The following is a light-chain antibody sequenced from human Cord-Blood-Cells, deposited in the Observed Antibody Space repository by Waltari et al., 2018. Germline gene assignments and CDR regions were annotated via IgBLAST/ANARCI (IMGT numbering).Light chain of an antibody. Sequence: EIVLTQSPASLCLCPGERATLSCGASQRVSSIYLAWYQQKPCLAPRLLIYDASSRATVIPDRFSGSRSGTDFTLTISRLEPEDFAVYYCQQYGSSPLTFGGVTKVEIK. CDR3: QQYGSSPLT. V-gene: IGKV3D-20*01. CDR2: DAS. J-gene: IGKJ4*01. CDR1: QRVSSIY.